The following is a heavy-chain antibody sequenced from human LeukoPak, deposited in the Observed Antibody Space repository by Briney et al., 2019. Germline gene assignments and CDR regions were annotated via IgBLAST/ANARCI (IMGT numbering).Heavy chain of an antibody. D-gene: IGHD3-22*01. V-gene: IGHV1-2*02. Sequence: ASVQVSFKASGYTFIAYYIHWVRQSPGQGLEWMGWINPNSGATNYAQKFQGRVTMTRDTSISTVYMELSRLTSDDTAVYYCAKATYYANRANNWFEPWGQGTLVTVSS. CDR1: GYTFIAYY. CDR2: INPNSGAT. J-gene: IGHJ5*02. CDR3: AKATYYANRANNWFEP.